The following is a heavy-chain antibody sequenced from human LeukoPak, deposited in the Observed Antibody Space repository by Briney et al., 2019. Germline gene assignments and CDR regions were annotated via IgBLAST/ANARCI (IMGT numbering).Heavy chain of an antibody. J-gene: IGHJ4*02. CDR2: ISHDGSNK. CDR1: GFTFSSYA. V-gene: IGHV3-30-3*01. Sequence: GGSLRLSCAASGFTFSSYAMHWVRQAPGKGLEWVAVISHDGSNKYYADSVKGRFTISRDNSKNTLYLQMNSLRVEDTAVYYCVRLPHGAVAGFDYWGQGTLVTVSS. D-gene: IGHD6-19*01. CDR3: VRLPHGAVAGFDY.